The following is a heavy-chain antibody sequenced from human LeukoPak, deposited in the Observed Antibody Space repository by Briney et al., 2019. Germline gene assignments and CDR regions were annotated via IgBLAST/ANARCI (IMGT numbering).Heavy chain of an antibody. CDR1: GYSISSGYY. Sequence: SETLSLTCTVSGYSISSGYYWGWIRQPPGKGLEWIGSIYHSGSTYYNPSLKSRVTISVDTSKNQFSLKLSSVTAADTAVYYCARDLSQPRYYYYYGMDVWGQGTTVTVSS. J-gene: IGHJ6*02. V-gene: IGHV4-38-2*02. CDR3: ARDLSQPRYYYYYGMDV. D-gene: IGHD2-2*01. CDR2: IYHSGST.